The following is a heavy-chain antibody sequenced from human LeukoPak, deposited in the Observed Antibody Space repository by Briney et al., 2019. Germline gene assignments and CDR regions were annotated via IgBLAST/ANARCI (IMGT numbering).Heavy chain of an antibody. Sequence: PSETLSLTCTVSGGSISSSSYYWGWIRQPPGKGLEWIGSIYYSGSTYYNPSLKSRVTISVDTSKNQFSLKLSSVTAADTAVYYCARAHPAGRPFDYWGQGTLVTVSS. J-gene: IGHJ4*02. D-gene: IGHD6-19*01. CDR3: ARAHPAGRPFDY. CDR1: GGSISSSSYY. V-gene: IGHV4-39*07. CDR2: IYYSGST.